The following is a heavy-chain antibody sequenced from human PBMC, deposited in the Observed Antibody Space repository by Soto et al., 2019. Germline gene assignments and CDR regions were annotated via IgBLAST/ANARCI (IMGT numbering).Heavy chain of an antibody. CDR2: MYHSGTF. Sequence: KTSETLSLTCAVSGGSIGGVGYSWSWIRQPPGGGLEWIGYMYHSGTFLKSPSLKTRLTMSLDMSKNQFSLTLNSMTAADTAVYYCARAQFYSGSGNYNNLMFDAWGQGIQVTVPQ. J-gene: IGHJ5*02. CDR3: ARAQFYSGSGNYNNLMFDA. V-gene: IGHV4-30-2*01. D-gene: IGHD3-10*01. CDR1: GGSIGGVGYS.